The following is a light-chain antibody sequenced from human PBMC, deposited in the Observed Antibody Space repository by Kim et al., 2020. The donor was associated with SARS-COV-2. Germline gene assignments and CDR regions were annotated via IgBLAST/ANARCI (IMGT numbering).Light chain of an antibody. CDR3: QQYNNWPPWT. J-gene: IGKJ1*01. CDR2: GAS. Sequence: PGKRADLACRASQSVSSNLAWYQQKPGQAPRLLIYGASTRATGIPARFSGSGSGTEFTLTISSLQSEDFAVYYCQQYNNWPPWTFGQGTKVDIK. V-gene: IGKV3-15*01. CDR1: QSVSSN.